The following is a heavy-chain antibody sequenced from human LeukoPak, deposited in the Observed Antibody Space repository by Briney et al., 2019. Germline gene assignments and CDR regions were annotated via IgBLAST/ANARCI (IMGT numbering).Heavy chain of an antibody. CDR2: IIPIFGIA. CDR3: ARGVGATGSDY. CDR1: GGTFSSYA. Sequence: SVKVSCKASGGTFSSYAISWVRQAPGQGLEWMGRIIPIFGIANYAQKFQGRVTITADKSTSTAYMELSSLRSEDTAVYYCARGVGATGSDYWGQGTLVTVSS. V-gene: IGHV1-69*04. D-gene: IGHD1-26*01. J-gene: IGHJ4*02.